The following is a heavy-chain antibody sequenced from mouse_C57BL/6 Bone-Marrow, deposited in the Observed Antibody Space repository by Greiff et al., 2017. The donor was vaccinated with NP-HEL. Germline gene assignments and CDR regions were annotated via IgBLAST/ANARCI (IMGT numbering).Heavy chain of an antibody. D-gene: IGHD2-3*01. CDR2: IYPSDSET. CDR3: ARDGYYYYYAMDY. V-gene: IGHV1-61*01. CDR1: GYTFTSYW. J-gene: IGHJ4*01. Sequence: QVQLQQPGAELVRPGSSVKLSCKASGYTFTSYWMDRVKQRPGQGLEWIGNIYPSDSETHYNQKFKDKATLTVDKSSSTAYMQLSSLTSEDSAVYYCARDGYYYYYAMDYWGQGTSVTVSS.